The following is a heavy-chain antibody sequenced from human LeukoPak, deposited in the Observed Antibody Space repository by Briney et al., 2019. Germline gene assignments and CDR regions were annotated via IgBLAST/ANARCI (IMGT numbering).Heavy chain of an antibody. D-gene: IGHD2-2*01. J-gene: IGHJ4*02. CDR3: ARKSAVRKTSEFDY. CDR2: INSNSGDT. V-gene: IGHV1-2*02. CDR1: GYTFSGYY. Sequence: ASVKVSCKASGYTFSGYYMHWVRRALGQGLDYMGWINSNSGDTTYAQKFQGRVTMTTDTSISTAYMELSSLRSDDTAVYYCARKSAVRKTSEFDYWGQGTLVTVSS.